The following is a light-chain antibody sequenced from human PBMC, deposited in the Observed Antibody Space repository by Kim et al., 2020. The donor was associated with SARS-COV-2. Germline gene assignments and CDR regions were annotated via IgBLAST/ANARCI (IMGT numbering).Light chain of an antibody. CDR2: QDT. J-gene: IGLJ3*02. CDR3: QAWDSSTWV. V-gene: IGLV3-1*01. CDR1: KLGDKY. Sequence: SYELTQPPSVSVSPGQTASITCSGEKLGDKYASWYQQKPGQSPVLVIYQDTKRPSGIPERFSGSNSGNTATLTISGTQAMDEADYYCQAWDSSTWVFGGGTQLTVL.